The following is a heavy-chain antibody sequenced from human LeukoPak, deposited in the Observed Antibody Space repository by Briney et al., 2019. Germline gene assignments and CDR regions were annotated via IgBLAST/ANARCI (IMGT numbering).Heavy chain of an antibody. CDR1: GXTFSNYW. J-gene: IGHJ3*02. Sequence: PGGSLRLSCAASGXTFSNYWVSWVRQAPGKGLEWVADIKQDGTQKYYVDSVEGRFTISRDNAKNSLYLQMNSLRVEDTAVYYCARDCGSDCSQAFDIWGQGTMVTVSS. D-gene: IGHD2-21*02. V-gene: IGHV3-7*05. CDR3: ARDCGSDCSQAFDI. CDR2: IKQDGTQK.